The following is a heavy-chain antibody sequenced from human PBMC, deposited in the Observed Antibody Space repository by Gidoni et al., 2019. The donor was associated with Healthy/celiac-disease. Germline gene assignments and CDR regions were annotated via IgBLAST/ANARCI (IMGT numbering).Heavy chain of an antibody. D-gene: IGHD6-6*01. Sequence: QVQLQESGPGLVKPSETLSLTCTVSGGSISSYYWSWIRQPPGKGLEWIGYIYYSGSTNYNPSLKSRVTISVDTSKNQFSLKLSSVTAADTAVYYCASSIAARRVYFQHWGQGTLVTVSS. V-gene: IGHV4-59*01. J-gene: IGHJ1*01. CDR3: ASSIAARRVYFQH. CDR2: IYYSGST. CDR1: GGSISSYY.